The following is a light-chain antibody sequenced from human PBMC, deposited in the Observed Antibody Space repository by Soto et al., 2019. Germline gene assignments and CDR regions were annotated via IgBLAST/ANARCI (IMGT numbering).Light chain of an antibody. Sequence: DIQMTQTPSTLSASVGDRVAITCRASQSITIWLAWFQQKPGKAPKLLIHQTSTLESGVPSRFSGSGSGTEFTLTISSLQPDDLATYYWQQYESYPITFGQGTRLEI. CDR2: QTS. CDR3: QQYESYPIT. V-gene: IGKV1-5*03. J-gene: IGKJ5*01. CDR1: QSITIW.